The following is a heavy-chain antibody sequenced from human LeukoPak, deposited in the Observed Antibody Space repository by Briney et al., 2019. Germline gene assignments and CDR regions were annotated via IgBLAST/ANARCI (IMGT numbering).Heavy chain of an antibody. CDR1: GFTFSSYG. CDR3: ARENYDLWSGYYRLYNWFDP. Sequence: GGSLRLSCAASGFTFSSYGMHWVRQAPGKGLEWVAVIWYDGSNKYYADSVKGRFTISRDNSKNTLYLQMNSLRAEDTAVYYCARENYDLWSGYYRLYNWFDPWGQGTLVTVSS. CDR2: IWYDGSNK. J-gene: IGHJ5*02. D-gene: IGHD3-3*01. V-gene: IGHV3-33*01.